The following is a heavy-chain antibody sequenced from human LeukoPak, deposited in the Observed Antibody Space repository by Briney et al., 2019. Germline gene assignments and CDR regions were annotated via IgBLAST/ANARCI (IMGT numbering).Heavy chain of an antibody. Sequence: PSETLSLTCTVSGDSVASGGYYWNWIRQPPGKGLEWIGYIYYSVSTNYNLSLKSRVTISVDTSENQFSLKLTSMTAADTAVYYCARGGRGRNWFDPWGQGTLVTVS. D-gene: IGHD3-10*01. J-gene: IGHJ5*02. CDR1: GDSVASGGYY. CDR2: IYYSVST. CDR3: ARGGRGRNWFDP. V-gene: IGHV4-61*08.